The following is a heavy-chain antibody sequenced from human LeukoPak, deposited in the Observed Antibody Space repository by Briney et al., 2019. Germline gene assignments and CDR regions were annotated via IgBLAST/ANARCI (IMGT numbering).Heavy chain of an antibody. CDR1: GYTFSSYG. CDR2: ISAYNGNT. CDR3: ARDETSMVFFHYMDV. V-gene: IGHV1-18*01. Sequence: ASVKVSCKASGYTFSSYGITWVRQAPGQGLEWMGWISAYNGNTEYAQKFQGRVTMTTDTSTSTVYMELRSLRSDDTAVYYCARDETSMVFFHYMDVWGKGTTVTISS. J-gene: IGHJ6*03. D-gene: IGHD3-10*01.